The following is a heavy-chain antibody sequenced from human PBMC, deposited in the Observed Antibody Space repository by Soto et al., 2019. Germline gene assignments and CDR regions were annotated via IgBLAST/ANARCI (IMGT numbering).Heavy chain of an antibody. D-gene: IGHD3-22*01. CDR3: ARATAYYYDSSGYYYGPIDY. V-gene: IGHV4-34*01. CDR1: GGSFSGYY. CDR2: INHSGST. J-gene: IGHJ4*02. Sequence: PSETLSLTCAVYGGSFSGYYWSWIRQPPGKGLEWIGEINHSGSTNYNPSLKSRVTISVDTSKNQFSLKLSSVTAADTAVYYCARATAYYYDSSGYYYGPIDYWGQGTLVTSPQ.